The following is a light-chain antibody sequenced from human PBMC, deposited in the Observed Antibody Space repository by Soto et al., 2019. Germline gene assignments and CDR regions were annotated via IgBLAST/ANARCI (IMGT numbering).Light chain of an antibody. CDR2: EVT. CDR1: SSYVGSYDY. J-gene: IGLJ1*01. Sequence: QSVLTQAVSLSGAPGQSSPISLTGTSSYVGSYDYVSWYQQHPDNAPKLMIYEVTQRPSGVSNRFSGSKSGNTASLTISGLQAEDEADYYCSSHTSVNTRVFGTGTKVTVL. CDR3: SSHTSVNTRV. V-gene: IGLV2-14*01.